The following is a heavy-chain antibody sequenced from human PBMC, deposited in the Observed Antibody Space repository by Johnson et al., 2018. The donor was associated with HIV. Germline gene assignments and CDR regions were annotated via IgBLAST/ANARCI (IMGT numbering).Heavy chain of an antibody. CDR2: IYSGGST. J-gene: IGHJ3*02. Sequence: VQLVESGGGLVQPGRSLRLSCAATGFTFDDYAMHWVRQAPGKGLEWVSVIYSGGSTYYADSVKGRFTISRDNSKNTLYLQMNSLRAEDTAVYYCAREGALGAYDAFDIWGQGTMVTVSS. CDR1: GFTFDDYA. CDR3: AREGALGAYDAFDI. V-gene: IGHV3-66*01. D-gene: IGHD3-10*01.